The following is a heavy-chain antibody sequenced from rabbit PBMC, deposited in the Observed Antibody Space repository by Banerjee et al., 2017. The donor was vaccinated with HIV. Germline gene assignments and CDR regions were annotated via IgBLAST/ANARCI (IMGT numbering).Heavy chain of an antibody. CDR3: ARSGASSSGYYMSYYFNL. V-gene: IGHV1S45*01. Sequence: QEQLKESGGGLVQPGGSLKLSCKASGFDVNTYYMSWVRQAPGKGLEWIACIYAGSVRTTYYASWAKGRFTISKTSSTTVTLQMTSLTAADTATYFCARSGASSSGYYMSYYFNLWGPGTLVTVS. D-gene: IGHD1-1*01. CDR2: IYAGSVRTT. J-gene: IGHJ4*01. CDR1: GFDVNTYYM.